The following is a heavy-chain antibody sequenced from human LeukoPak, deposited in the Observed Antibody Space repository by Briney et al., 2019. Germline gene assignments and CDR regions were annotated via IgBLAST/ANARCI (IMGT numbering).Heavy chain of an antibody. J-gene: IGHJ3*02. Sequence: GGSLRLSCAASGFTFSSYGMHWVRQAPGKGLEWVAVMWYDGSNKYYADSVRGRFTISRDNSKNTLYLQMNSLRAEDTAVYYCARGRSSSVAAFDIWGQGTMVTVSS. D-gene: IGHD6-19*01. V-gene: IGHV3-33*01. CDR3: ARGRSSSVAAFDI. CDR2: MWYDGSNK. CDR1: GFTFSSYG.